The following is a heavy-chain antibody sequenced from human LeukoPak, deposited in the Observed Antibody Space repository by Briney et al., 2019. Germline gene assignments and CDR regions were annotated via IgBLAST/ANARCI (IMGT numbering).Heavy chain of an antibody. Sequence: GGSLRLSCAASGFTFSSYWMHWARQAPGKGLVWVSRINTDGSSTSYAESVKGRFTISRDNSRNTVYLQMSSLRSDDTAIYYCAKTLDGFWPQFDFWGQGTLLTVSS. J-gene: IGHJ4*02. CDR2: INTDGSST. CDR1: GFTFSSYW. CDR3: AKTLDGFWPQFDF. D-gene: IGHD5-24*01. V-gene: IGHV3-74*01.